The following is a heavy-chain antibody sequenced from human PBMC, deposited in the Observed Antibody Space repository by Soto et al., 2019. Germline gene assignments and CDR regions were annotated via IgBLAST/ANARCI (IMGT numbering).Heavy chain of an antibody. D-gene: IGHD5-12*01. Sequence: LETLSLTCTVSGDSISIYNWNWIRQSPGKGLEWIGYAHYSGGTLYNPSLNGRVTISLDTSKNQFSLTVTSVTAADTAVYYCASRIGATETFDYWGQGTLVTVSS. J-gene: IGHJ4*02. CDR3: ASRIGATETFDY. CDR1: GDSISIYN. V-gene: IGHV4-59*08. CDR2: AHYSGGT.